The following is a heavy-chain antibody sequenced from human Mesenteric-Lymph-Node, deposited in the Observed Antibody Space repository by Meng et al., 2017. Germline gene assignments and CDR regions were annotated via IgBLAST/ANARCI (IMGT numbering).Heavy chain of an antibody. V-gene: IGHV1-18*01. Sequence: QVQLLQSGAEVKKPGASVMVSCKTSGYIFTSYGITWVRQAPGQGLEWMGWITTYNGKTNYAQKFQGRVTMMIDTPTTTAYMELRSLRSDDTAVYYCIRGADWFDPWGQGTLVTVSS. CDR3: IRGADWFDP. J-gene: IGHJ5*02. CDR2: ITTYNGKT. CDR1: GYIFTSYG.